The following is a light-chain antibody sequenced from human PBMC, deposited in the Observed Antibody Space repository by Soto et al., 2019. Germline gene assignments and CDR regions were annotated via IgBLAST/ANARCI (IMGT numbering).Light chain of an antibody. J-gene: IGLJ1*01. CDR1: ISDVGGYNY. V-gene: IGLV2-8*01. Sequence: QALLDQPPCASGSPGQSVAISCTGTISDVGGYNYVSWYQQHPGKAPKLMIYEVNKRPSGVPDRFSGYKSGNTASLTVSGLQAEDGADYYCSSYAGSSNVFGTGTKVTVL. CDR2: EVN. CDR3: SSYAGSSNV.